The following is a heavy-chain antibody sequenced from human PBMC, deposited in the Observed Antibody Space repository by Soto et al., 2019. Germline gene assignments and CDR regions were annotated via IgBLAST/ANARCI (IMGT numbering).Heavy chain of an antibody. J-gene: IGHJ4*02. CDR1: GFTFSSYA. CDR2: MSYDGSNK. Sequence: QVQLVESGGGVVQPGRSLRLSCAASGFTFSSYAMHWVRRAPGKGLEWMAVMSYDGSNKYYADSVKGRFTISRDNSKNSLYLQMNSLRPEGTALYCCARDGGAYWGQGTLVIVFS. D-gene: IGHD3-16*01. CDR3: ARDGGAY. V-gene: IGHV3-30-3*01.